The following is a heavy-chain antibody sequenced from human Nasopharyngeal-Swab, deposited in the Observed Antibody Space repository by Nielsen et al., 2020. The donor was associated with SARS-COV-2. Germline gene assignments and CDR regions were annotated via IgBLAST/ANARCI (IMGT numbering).Heavy chain of an antibody. J-gene: IGHJ2*01. D-gene: IGHD3-3*01. CDR3: ARRLTLESFWYFDL. Sequence: GSLRLSCTVSGASISSYYWSWIRQPPGKGLEWIGYIYYSGTTNYNPSLKSRVTMSVDTSKNQFSLKLTSVTAADTAVYYCARRLTLESFWYFDLWGRGTLVTVSS. V-gene: IGHV4-59*01. CDR1: GASISSYY. CDR2: IYYSGTT.